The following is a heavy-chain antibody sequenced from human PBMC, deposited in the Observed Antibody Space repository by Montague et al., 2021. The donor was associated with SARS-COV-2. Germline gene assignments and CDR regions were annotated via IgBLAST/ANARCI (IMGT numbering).Heavy chain of an antibody. CDR1: GFTFDTFA. CDR2: SCSGGSDT. D-gene: IGHD3-9*01. V-gene: IGHV3-23*03. CDR3: AKADDYFVSGIDH. J-gene: IGHJ4*02. Sequence: SLRLSCAASGFTFDTFAMNWVRQAPGQGLEWVAASCSGGSDTYYAESVKGRFIISRGNSRKTLYLQMKSLRGEDTAAYYCAKADDYFVSGIDHWGQGTLVTVSS.